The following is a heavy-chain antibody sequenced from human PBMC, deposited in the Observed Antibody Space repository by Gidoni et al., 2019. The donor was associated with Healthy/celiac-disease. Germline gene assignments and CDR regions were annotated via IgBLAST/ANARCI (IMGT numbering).Heavy chain of an antibody. J-gene: IGHJ3*02. D-gene: IGHD3-22*01. CDR1: GFTFSDHY. CDR3: DTSRGDYYDSSGYYSVDAFDI. Sequence: SLRLSCAASGFTFSDHYMDWVRQAPGKGLEWVGRTRNKANSYTTAYAASVKGRFTISRDDSKNSLYLQMNSLKTEDTAVYYCDTSRGDYYDSSGYYSVDAFDIWGQGTMVTVSS. V-gene: IGHV3-72*01. CDR2: TRNKANSYTT.